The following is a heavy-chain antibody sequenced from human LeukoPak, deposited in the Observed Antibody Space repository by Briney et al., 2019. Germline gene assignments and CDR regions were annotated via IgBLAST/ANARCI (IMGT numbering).Heavy chain of an antibody. CDR3: ARSYGSGLNWFDP. CDR1: GGSFSGYY. CDR2: INHSGST. Sequence: PSETLSLTCAVYGGSFSGYYWSWIRQPPGKGLEWIGEINHSGSTNYNPSLKSRVTISVDTSKNQFSLKLSSVTAADMAVYYCARSYGSGLNWFDPWGQGTLVTVSS. J-gene: IGHJ5*02. V-gene: IGHV4-34*01. D-gene: IGHD3-10*01.